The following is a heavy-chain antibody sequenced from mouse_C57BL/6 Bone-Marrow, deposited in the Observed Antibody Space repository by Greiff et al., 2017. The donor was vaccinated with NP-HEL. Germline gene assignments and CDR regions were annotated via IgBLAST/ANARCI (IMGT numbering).Heavy chain of an antibody. CDR3: ARENGDLYYFDY. D-gene: IGHD4-1*01. CDR1: GYTFTSYW. J-gene: IGHJ2*01. CDR2: IDPSYSYT. Sequence: VQLQQPGAELVMPGASVKLSCKASGYTFTSYWMHWVKPRPGQGLEWIGEIDPSYSYTNYNQKFQGKSTLPVDHSSSPAYMQLSSLTTEDSAVYYGARENGDLYYFDYGGQGTTLTVSA. V-gene: IGHV1-69*01.